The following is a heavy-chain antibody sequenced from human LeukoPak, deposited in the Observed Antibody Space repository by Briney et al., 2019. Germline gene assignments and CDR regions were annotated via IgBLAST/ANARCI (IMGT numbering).Heavy chain of an antibody. J-gene: IGHJ3*02. Sequence: SETLSLTCAVYGGSFSGYYWSWIRQPPGKGLEWIGEINHSGSTYYNPSLKSRVTISVDTSKNQFSLKLSSVTAADTAVYYCARAYSGSPLDAFDIWGQGTMVTVSS. V-gene: IGHV4-34*01. CDR3: ARAYSGSPLDAFDI. CDR1: GGSFSGYY. CDR2: INHSGST. D-gene: IGHD1-26*01.